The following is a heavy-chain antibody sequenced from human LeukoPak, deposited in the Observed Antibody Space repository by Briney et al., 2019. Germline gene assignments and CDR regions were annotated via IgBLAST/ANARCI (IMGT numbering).Heavy chain of an antibody. J-gene: IGHJ3*02. CDR2: IFYSGST. CDR3: AKTSSSSLNDAFHI. CDR1: GGSISSSSYC. D-gene: IGHD6-13*01. Sequence: SETLSLTCTVSGGSISSSSYCWGWIRQPPGKGLDWIGTIFYSGSTYYTPSLKSRVTISVDTSKNQFSLKLSSVTAADTAVYYCAKTSSSSLNDAFHIWGQGTMVTVSS. V-gene: IGHV4-39*01.